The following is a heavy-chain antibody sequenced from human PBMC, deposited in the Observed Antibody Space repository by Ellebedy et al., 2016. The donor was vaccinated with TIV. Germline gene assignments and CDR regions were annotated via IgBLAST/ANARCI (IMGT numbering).Heavy chain of an antibody. CDR3: ARGWYYTVLTGFFA. V-gene: IGHV3-74*01. CDR1: GFTLSNYW. CDR2: INSDGSST. Sequence: GESLKISXAASGFTLSNYWMYWFRQVPGKGLVWLSRINSDGSSTSYADSVMGRFTISRDNAKNTLYLQMNDLRADDTAVYYCARGWYYTVLTGFFAWGQGTLVTVSS. J-gene: IGHJ5*02. D-gene: IGHD3-9*01.